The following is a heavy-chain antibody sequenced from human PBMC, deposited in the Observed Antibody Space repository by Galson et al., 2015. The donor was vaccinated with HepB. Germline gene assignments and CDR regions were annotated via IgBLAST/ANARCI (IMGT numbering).Heavy chain of an antibody. Sequence: SLRLSCAVSGFTSIDPAMHWVRQVPGKGLEWVSGIFGNSAKIGYADSVKCRFTISRDDAKKSLYMQMNSLRVDDTALYYCIREINPGGMDVWGKGTTVTVSS. CDR2: IFGNSAKI. CDR1: GFTSIDPA. CDR3: IREINPGGMDV. V-gene: IGHV3-9*02. J-gene: IGHJ6*04. D-gene: IGHD3-10*01.